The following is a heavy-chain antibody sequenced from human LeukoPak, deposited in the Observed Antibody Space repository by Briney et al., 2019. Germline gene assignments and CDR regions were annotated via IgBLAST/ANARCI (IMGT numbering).Heavy chain of an antibody. V-gene: IGHV1-46*01. CDR3: ASHGTNRDGYNPYYFDY. CDR1: GYTFTSYY. CDR2: INPSGGST. Sequence: GASVKVSCKASGYTFTSYYMHWVRQAPGQGLEWMGIINPSGGSTSYAQKFQGRVTMTRDTSTSTVYMELSSLRSEDTAVYYCASHGTNRDGYNPYYFDYWGQGTLVTVSS. J-gene: IGHJ4*02. D-gene: IGHD5-24*01.